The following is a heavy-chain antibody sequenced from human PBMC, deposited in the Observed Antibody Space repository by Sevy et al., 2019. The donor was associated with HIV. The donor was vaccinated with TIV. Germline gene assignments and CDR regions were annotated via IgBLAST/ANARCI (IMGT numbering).Heavy chain of an antibody. V-gene: IGHV5-51*01. J-gene: IGHJ6*03. Sequence: ESLKISCKGSGYSFTSYWIGWVRQMPGKGLEWMGIIYPGDSDTRYSPSFKGQVTISADKSISTAYLQWSSLKASDTAMYYCAGHLQQPGRGGKYYYYYMDVRGKGTTVTVSS. CDR1: GYSFTSYW. CDR3: AGHLQQPGRGGKYYYYYMDV. CDR2: IYPGDSDT. D-gene: IGHD6-13*01.